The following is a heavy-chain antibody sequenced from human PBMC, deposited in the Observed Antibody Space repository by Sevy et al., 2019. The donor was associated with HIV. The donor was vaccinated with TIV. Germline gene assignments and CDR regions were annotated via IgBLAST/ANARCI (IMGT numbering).Heavy chain of an antibody. Sequence: GGSLRLSCVASGFTFRSFSMHWVRQAPGKGVEWVAAIWYDGRTERYADSVQGRFTISRDNSKKTLYLQMNSLRDEDTAIYYCARDAARVIVPSAGFDSWGQGTLVTVSS. CDR3: ARDAARVIVPSAGFDS. J-gene: IGHJ5*01. D-gene: IGHD6-13*01. V-gene: IGHV3-33*01. CDR1: GFTFRSFS. CDR2: IWYDGRTE.